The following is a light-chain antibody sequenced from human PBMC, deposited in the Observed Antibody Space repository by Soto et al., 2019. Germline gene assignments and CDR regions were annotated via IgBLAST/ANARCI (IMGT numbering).Light chain of an antibody. J-gene: IGKJ2*01. Sequence: EIVLTQSPGTLSLSPGERATLSCRASQSVSSSYLAWYQQKPGQAPRLLIYGASSRATGIPDRFSGSGSGTDFTLTISRLEPEDFAVYYCQQYYPFGQGTKLEIK. CDR2: GAS. CDR3: QQYYP. CDR1: QSVSSSY. V-gene: IGKV3-20*01.